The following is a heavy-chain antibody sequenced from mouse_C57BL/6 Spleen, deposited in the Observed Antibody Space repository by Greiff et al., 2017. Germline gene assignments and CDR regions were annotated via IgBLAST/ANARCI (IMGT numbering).Heavy chain of an antibody. Sequence: QVQLQQSGAELVKPGASVKLSCKASGYTFTSYWMQWVKQRPGQGLEWIGEIDPSDSYTNYNQKFKGKATLTVDTSSSTAYMQLSSLTSEDSAVYYCARGRGYDYDEGGYYAMDYWGQGTSVTVSS. V-gene: IGHV1-50*01. D-gene: IGHD2-4*01. CDR3: ARGRGYDYDEGGYYAMDY. CDR1: GYTFTSYW. CDR2: IDPSDSYT. J-gene: IGHJ4*01.